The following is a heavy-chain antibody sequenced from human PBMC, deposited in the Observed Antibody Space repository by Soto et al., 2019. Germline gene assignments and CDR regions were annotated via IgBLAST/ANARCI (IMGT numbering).Heavy chain of an antibody. V-gene: IGHV3-23*01. CDR3: AKDLVGSNADYFDY. J-gene: IGHJ4*02. CDR1: GFIFSSFA. CDR2: ISGSGGST. D-gene: IGHD2-15*01. Sequence: LGGSLRLSCAASGFIFSSFAMSWVRQAPGKGLEWVSDISGSGGSTYYTDSVKGRFTISRDRSQNTLYLEMHSLRAEDAAVYYCAKDLVGSNADYFDYWGQGTLVTVSS.